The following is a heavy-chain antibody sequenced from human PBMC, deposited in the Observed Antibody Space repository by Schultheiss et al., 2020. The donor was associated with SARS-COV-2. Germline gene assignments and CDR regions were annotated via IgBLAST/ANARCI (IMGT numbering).Heavy chain of an antibody. J-gene: IGHJ4*02. CDR3: AKDMASRDDY. Sequence: GESLKISCAASGFTFSIFAMSWVRQAPGKGLEWVSGISDNGGSTYYADSVKGRFTISRDNSKNTLYLQMNSLRAEDTAVYYCAKDMASRDDYWGQGTLVTVSS. V-gene: IGHV3-23*01. CDR2: ISDNGGST. D-gene: IGHD3-10*01. CDR1: GFTFSIFA.